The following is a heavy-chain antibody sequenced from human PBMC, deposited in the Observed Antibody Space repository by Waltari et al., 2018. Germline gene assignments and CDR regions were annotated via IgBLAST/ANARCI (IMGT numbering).Heavy chain of an antibody. Sequence: EVQLVESGGGLVQPGGSLRLSCADSGFTVSSTYMSWVSQAPGKGLEWVSVIYSGGSTYYADSVKGRFTISRDNPKNTLYLQMNSLRAEDTAVYYCARDSSHRYWGQGTLVTVSS. V-gene: IGHV3-66*02. CDR3: ARDSSHRY. CDR2: IYSGGST. J-gene: IGHJ4*02. CDR1: GFTVSSTY.